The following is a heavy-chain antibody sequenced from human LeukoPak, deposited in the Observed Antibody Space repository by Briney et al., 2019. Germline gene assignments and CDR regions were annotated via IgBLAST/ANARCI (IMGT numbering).Heavy chain of an antibody. CDR1: GGTFSSYA. D-gene: IGHD6-13*01. Sequence: GASVKVSCKASGGTFSSYAISWVRQAPGQGLEWMGGIIPIFGTANYAQKFQGRVTITADESTSTAYMELSSLRSVDTAVYYCGKGVAAAGWSTVLNYGMDVWGQGTTVTVSS. CDR2: IIPIFGTA. J-gene: IGHJ6*02. V-gene: IGHV1-69*13. CDR3: GKGVAAAGWSTVLNYGMDV.